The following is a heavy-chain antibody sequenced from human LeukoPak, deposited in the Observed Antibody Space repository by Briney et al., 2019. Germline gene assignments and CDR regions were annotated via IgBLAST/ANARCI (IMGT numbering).Heavy chain of an antibody. D-gene: IGHD1-1*01. CDR2: IHPDDSYS. V-gene: IGHV5-10-1*01. CDR1: GYSFTSYW. CDR3: ARLALGMTRAGKYFYNGVDV. Sequence: GESLQISCQGSGYSFTSYWIGWVRQMPGKGLEWMGRIHPDDSYSNYSPSFEGRVTISVEKSITTAYLQWSSLRASDTATYYCARLALGMTRAGKYFYNGVDVWGQGTTVTVSS. J-gene: IGHJ6*02.